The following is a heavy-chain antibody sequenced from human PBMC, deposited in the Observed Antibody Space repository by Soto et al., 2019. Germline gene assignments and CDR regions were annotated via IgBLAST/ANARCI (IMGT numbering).Heavy chain of an antibody. Sequence: PGGSLRLSCAVSGFTVSDNYMSWVRQAPGKGLEWVSVIYSGGSTYYADSVKGRCTISRDKSKNTVYLQMNSVRAEDTAVYYCAREGVSQYYYHGTDVWGQGTTVTVYS. V-gene: IGHV3-53*01. CDR2: IYSGGST. D-gene: IGHD3-10*01. J-gene: IGHJ6*02. CDR1: GFTVSDNY. CDR3: AREGVSQYYYHGTDV.